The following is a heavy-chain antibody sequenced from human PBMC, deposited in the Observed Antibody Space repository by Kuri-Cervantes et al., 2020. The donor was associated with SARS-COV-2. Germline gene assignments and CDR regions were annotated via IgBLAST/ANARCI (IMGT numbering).Heavy chain of an antibody. CDR2: INPSGGST. Sequence: ASVKVSCKASGYTFTSYYMHWVRRAPGQGLEWMGIINPSGGSTSYAQKFQGRVTMTRDTSTSTVYMELSSLRSEDTAVYYCARPPDPVGSGYGMDVWGQGTTVTVSS. J-gene: IGHJ6*02. D-gene: IGHD3-10*01. CDR1: GYTFTSYY. CDR3: ARPPDPVGSGYGMDV. V-gene: IGHV1-46*01.